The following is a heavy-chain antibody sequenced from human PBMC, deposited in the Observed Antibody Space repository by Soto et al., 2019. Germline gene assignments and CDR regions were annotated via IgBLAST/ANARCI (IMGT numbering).Heavy chain of an antibody. CDR2: VYHTGDT. J-gene: IGHJ5*02. CDR1: GGTVASSHW. V-gene: IGHV4-4*02. D-gene: IGHD2-21*02. CDR3: AREIVTAGGNNYFDP. Sequence: SETLSLTCGVSGGTVASSHWWSWVRQSPGRGLEWIGNVYHTGDTNFNPSLQGRVTFSVDKSNNQFSLRLTSVTAADTAVYFCAREIVTAGGNNYFDPWGPGTLVTVSS.